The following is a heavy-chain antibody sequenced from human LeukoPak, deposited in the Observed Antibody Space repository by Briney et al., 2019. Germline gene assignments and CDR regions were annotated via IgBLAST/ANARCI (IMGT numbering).Heavy chain of an antibody. V-gene: IGHV3-33*06. CDR2: IWYDGSKK. Sequence: GRSLRLSCAASGFTFNYYGMHWARQAPGKGLEWVALIWYDGSKKYYADSVKGRFTISRDNSKNTLYLQMNNLRAEDTAVYYCAKDQDRGVIWSYIDYWGQGTQVTVSS. J-gene: IGHJ4*02. CDR1: GFTFNYYG. CDR3: AKDQDRGVIWSYIDY. D-gene: IGHD3-10*01.